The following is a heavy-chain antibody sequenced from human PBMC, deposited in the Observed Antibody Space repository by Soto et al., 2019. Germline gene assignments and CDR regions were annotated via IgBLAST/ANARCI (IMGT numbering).Heavy chain of an antibody. V-gene: IGHV1-18*01. D-gene: IGHD5-12*01. J-gene: IGHJ4*02. CDR1: GYTFTIYG. Sequence: VSVNLYCKTSGYTFTIYGISWVRQAPGQGLEWMGWISAYNGNTNYAQKLQGRVTMTTDTSTSTAYMELRSLRSDDTAVYYCARVDRYSGYEAPDYWGQGTLVTVSS. CDR3: ARVDRYSGYEAPDY. CDR2: ISAYNGNT.